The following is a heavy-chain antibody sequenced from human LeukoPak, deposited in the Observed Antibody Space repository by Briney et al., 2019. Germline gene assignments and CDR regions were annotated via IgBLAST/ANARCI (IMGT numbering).Heavy chain of an antibody. V-gene: IGHV4-30-4*07. D-gene: IGHD5-18*01. CDR3: ARRVQLWLVSGVDYYYYYYMDV. CDR1: GGSISSGGYS. CDR2: IYYSGST. Sequence: PSQTLSLTCAVSGGSISSGGYSWSWIRQPPGKGLEWIGYIYYSGSTYYNPSLKSRVTISVDTSKNQFSLKLSSVTAADTAVYYCARRVQLWLVSGVDYYYYYYMDVWGKGTTVTVSS. J-gene: IGHJ6*03.